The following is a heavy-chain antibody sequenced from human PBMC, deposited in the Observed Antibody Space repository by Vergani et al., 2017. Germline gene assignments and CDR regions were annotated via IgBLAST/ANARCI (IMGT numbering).Heavy chain of an antibody. CDR2: ISPGASTV. V-gene: IGHV3-11*04. Sequence: QVQLAESGGGRVQPGRSLRLSCAASGFKFSDHYMSWIRQAPGKGLEWVSHISPGASTVSYTDSVTGRFTVSRDNDNNSLTLDMTTLRVEDTAVYYCAKNPGISTTRHYYAMDVWGQGTTVTVSS. D-gene: IGHD1-1*01. J-gene: IGHJ6*02. CDR3: AKNPGISTTRHYYAMDV. CDR1: GFKFSDHY.